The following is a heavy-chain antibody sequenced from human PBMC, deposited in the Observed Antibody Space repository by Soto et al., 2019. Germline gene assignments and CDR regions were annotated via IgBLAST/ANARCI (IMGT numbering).Heavy chain of an antibody. CDR2: ISGSGGRT. D-gene: IGHD1-1*01. V-gene: IGHV3-23*01. J-gene: IGHJ6*02. CDR1: GIIFSNFA. Sequence: GGSLRLSCATSGIIFSNFAMSWVRQAPGKGLEWVAGISGSGGRTYYADSVKGRLTISRDNSKNTLHLQMNSLRAEDTARYYCASSSLYGMDVWGQGTTVTVSS. CDR3: ASSSLYGMDV.